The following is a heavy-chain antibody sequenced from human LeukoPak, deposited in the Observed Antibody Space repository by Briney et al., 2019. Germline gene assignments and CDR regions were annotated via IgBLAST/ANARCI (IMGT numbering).Heavy chain of an antibody. Sequence: GSLRLSCAASGFTFSNYWMSWVRQAPGKGLEWVSPISGSGSSTYYADSVKGRFTISRDNSKNTLYLQMNSLRAEDTAVYYCAKGVAVASPYYFDYWGQGTLVTVSS. J-gene: IGHJ4*02. CDR2: ISGSGSST. D-gene: IGHD6-19*01. CDR1: GFTFSNYW. CDR3: AKGVAVASPYYFDY. V-gene: IGHV3-23*01.